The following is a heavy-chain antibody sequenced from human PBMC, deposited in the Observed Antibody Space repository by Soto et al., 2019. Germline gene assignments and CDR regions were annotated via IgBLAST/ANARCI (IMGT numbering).Heavy chain of an antibody. D-gene: IGHD3-3*01. CDR1: GFTFSDAW. J-gene: IGHJ6*02. CDR3: ITVLGSWITIFGVVNPTDYYYYGMDV. V-gene: IGHV3-15*07. Sequence: PGGSLRLSCAASGFTFSDAWMNWVRQAPGKGLEWVGRIKSKTDGGTTDYAAPVKGRFTISRDDSKNTLYLQMNSLKTEDTAVYYCITVLGSWITIFGVVNPTDYYYYGMDVWGQGTTVTVSS. CDR2: IKSKTDGGTT.